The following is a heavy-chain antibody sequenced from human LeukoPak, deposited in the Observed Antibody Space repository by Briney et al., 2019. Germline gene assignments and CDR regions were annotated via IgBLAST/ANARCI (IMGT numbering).Heavy chain of an antibody. J-gene: IGHJ4*02. CDR1: GGSISSGGYY. CDR2: IYYSGST. Sequence: SETLSLTCTVSGGSISSGGYYWSWIRQHPGKGLEWIGYIYYSGSTYYNPSLKSRVTISVDTSKNQFSLKLSSVTAADTAVYYCARARPKPAHIVVVPAATFDYWGQGTLVTVSS. D-gene: IGHD2-2*01. CDR3: ARARPKPAHIVVVPAATFDY. V-gene: IGHV4-31*03.